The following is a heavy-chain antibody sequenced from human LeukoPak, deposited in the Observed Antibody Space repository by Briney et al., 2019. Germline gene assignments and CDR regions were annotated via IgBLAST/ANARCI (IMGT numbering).Heavy chain of an antibody. CDR1: GFTFSSYG. CDR2: IRYDGSNK. D-gene: IGHD2-2*01. CDR3: AKDTFQLPSLDY. Sequence: GGSLRLSCAASGFTFSSYGMHWVRQAPGKGLEWVAFIRYDGSNKYYADSVKGRFTISRDKSKNTLYLQMNSLRAEDTAVYYCAKDTFQLPSLDYWGQGTLVTVSS. J-gene: IGHJ4*02. V-gene: IGHV3-30*02.